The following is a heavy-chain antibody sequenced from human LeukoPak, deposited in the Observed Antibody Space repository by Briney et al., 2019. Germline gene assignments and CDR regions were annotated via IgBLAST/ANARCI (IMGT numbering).Heavy chain of an antibody. V-gene: IGHV1-69*13. Sequence: GASVKVSCKASGGTFSSYAISWVRQAPGQGLEWMGGIIPIFGTANYAQKFQGRVTITADEPTSTAYMELSSLRSEDTAVYYCARDSSEFRSLIFHWGQGTLVTVSS. CDR2: IIPIFGTA. CDR3: ARDSSEFRSLIFH. J-gene: IGHJ1*01. D-gene: IGHD3-9*01. CDR1: GGTFSSYA.